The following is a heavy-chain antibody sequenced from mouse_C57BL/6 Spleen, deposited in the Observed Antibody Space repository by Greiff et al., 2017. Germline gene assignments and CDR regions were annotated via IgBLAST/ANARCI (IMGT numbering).Heavy chain of an antibody. Sequence: EVMLVESGGDLVKPGGSLKLSCAASGFTFSSYGMSWVRQTPDKRLEWVATISSGGSYTYYPDSVKGRFTISRDNAKNTLYLQMSSLKSEDTAMYSCARHPTATGFAYSLPGPTLTVSS. CDR3: ARHPTATGFAY. CDR1: GFTFSSYG. D-gene: IGHD4-1*02. CDR2: ISSGGSYT. J-gene: IGHJ2*01. V-gene: IGHV5-6*01.